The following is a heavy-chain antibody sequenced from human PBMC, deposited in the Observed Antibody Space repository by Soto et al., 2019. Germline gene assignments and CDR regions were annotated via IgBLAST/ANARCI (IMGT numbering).Heavy chain of an antibody. D-gene: IGHD3-10*01. V-gene: IGHV3-30*18. CDR1: GFTFSNYG. J-gene: IGHJ4*02. Sequence: QVQLVESGGGVVQPGRSLRLSCAASGFTFSNYGVHWVRQAPGKGLEWVAIISFDGSDKYYADSVKGRFTISRDNSKNTVYLQMNSLRAEDTAVYYCAKGLVWFGEFLSSFESWGQGTLVTVSS. CDR2: ISFDGSDK. CDR3: AKGLVWFGEFLSSFES.